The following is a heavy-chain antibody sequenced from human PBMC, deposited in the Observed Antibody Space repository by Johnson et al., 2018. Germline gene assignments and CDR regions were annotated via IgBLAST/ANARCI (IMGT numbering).Heavy chain of an antibody. CDR2: SWNDGSNK. Sequence: QVQLQESGGGVVQXGRSXRLXCAASGFTFSSHGMHWVRQAPGTGLEWVAVSWNDGSNKYHADSVKGRFTISRDNSKNTLYMQMNRLRAEDPAVYFCARDGGGLTPFDFWGQGTLVTVSS. CDR1: GFTFSSHG. D-gene: IGHD3-16*01. CDR3: ARDGGGLTPFDF. J-gene: IGHJ4*02. V-gene: IGHV3-33*01.